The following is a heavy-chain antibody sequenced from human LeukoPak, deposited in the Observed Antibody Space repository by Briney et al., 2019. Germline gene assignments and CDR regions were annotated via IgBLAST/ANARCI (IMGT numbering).Heavy chain of an antibody. CDR1: GFTFSSYW. Sequence: PGGSLRLSCAASGFTFSSYWMHWVRQAPGKGLVWVSRISSDGSSTSYADSVKGRFTISRDNAKNMVYMQMNSLRAEDTAVYYCARVGRFCTNGACYTEYYFDYWGQGTLVTVSS. V-gene: IGHV3-74*01. J-gene: IGHJ4*02. D-gene: IGHD2-8*01. CDR3: ARVGRFCTNGACYTEYYFDY. CDR2: ISSDGSST.